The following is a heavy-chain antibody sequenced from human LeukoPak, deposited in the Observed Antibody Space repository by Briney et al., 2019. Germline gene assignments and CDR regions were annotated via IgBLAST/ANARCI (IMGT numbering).Heavy chain of an antibody. Sequence: ASVKVSCKVSGYTFTDYYMHWVQQAPGKGLEWMGLVDPEDGETIYAEKFQGRVTITADTSTDTAYMELSSLRSEDTAVYYCAREPIVGATTEFYFDYWGQGTLVTVSS. CDR2: VDPEDGET. J-gene: IGHJ4*02. D-gene: IGHD1-26*01. CDR3: AREPIVGATTEFYFDY. CDR1: GYTFTDYY. V-gene: IGHV1-69-2*01.